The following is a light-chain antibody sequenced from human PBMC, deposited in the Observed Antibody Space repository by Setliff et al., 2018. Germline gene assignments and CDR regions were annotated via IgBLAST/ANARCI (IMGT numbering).Light chain of an antibody. V-gene: IGLV2-14*01. CDR2: EVS. Sequence: QSALTQPASVSGSPGQSITISCTGTSSDVGDYKYVSWYQQFPGKAPKLIIFEVSNRPSGIPNRFSGSKSGNTASLSISGLQAEDEADYYCSSYTSLSTRVFGTGTKVTVL. CDR1: SSDVGDYKY. J-gene: IGLJ1*01. CDR3: SSYTSLSTRV.